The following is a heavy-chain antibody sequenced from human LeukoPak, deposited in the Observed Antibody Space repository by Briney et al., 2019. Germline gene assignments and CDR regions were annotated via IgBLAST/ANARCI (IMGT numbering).Heavy chain of an antibody. D-gene: IGHD2-8*02. Sequence: GGSLTLSCAASGFAFTTYWMSWIRQAPGKGLKWVANINQDGTDKYYVDSVKGRFTFSRDNAQNSLYLQMSSLRVEDTAVYYCVTYSTGLYKGLEFWGQGTQVTVSS. J-gene: IGHJ4*02. CDR2: INQDGTDK. V-gene: IGHV3-7*03. CDR1: GFAFTTYW. CDR3: VTYSTGLYKGLEF.